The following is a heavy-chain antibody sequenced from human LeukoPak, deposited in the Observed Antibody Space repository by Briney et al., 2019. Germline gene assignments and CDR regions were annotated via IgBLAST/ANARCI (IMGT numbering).Heavy chain of an antibody. D-gene: IGHD6-13*01. J-gene: IGHJ5*02. V-gene: IGHV1-69*04. Sequence: SVKVSCKASGGTFSSYTISWVRQAPGQGLEWMGRIIPILGIANYAQKLQGRVTITADKSTSTAYMELSSLRSEDTAVYYCARDQQGDSSSWYWGNNWFDPWGQGTLVTVSS. CDR3: ARDQQGDSSSWYWGNNWFDP. CDR2: IIPILGIA. CDR1: GGTFSSYT.